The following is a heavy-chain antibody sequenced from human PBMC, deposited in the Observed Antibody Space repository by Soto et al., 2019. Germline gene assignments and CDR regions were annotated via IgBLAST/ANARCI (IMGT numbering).Heavy chain of an antibody. D-gene: IGHD3-22*01. CDR3: ASWGRDDTSYRRGYY. CDR2: ISSSSRTM. J-gene: IGHJ4*02. Sequence: EVQLVESGGGLVQSGESLRLSCAASGFSFSTYSMNWVRQAPGKGLEWVSYISSSSRTMYYADSVTGRFTISIDDARNYLYLQMNSLRAEDTAVYYCASWGRDDTSYRRGYYWGQGTLVTVSS. CDR1: GFSFSTYS. V-gene: IGHV3-48*01.